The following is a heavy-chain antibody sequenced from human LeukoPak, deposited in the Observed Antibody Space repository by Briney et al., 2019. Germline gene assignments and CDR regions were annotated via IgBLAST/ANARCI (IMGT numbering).Heavy chain of an antibody. CDR1: GYTFTSYG. Sequence: ASVTVSFKASGYTFTSYGISRVRQAPGQGLEWMGWISAYNGNTNYAQKLQGRVTMTTDTSTSTAYMELRSLRSDDTAVYYCARSAGTLRSFDYWGQGTLVTVSS. CDR3: ARSAGTLRSFDY. CDR2: ISAYNGNT. J-gene: IGHJ4*02. D-gene: IGHD5-12*01. V-gene: IGHV1-18*01.